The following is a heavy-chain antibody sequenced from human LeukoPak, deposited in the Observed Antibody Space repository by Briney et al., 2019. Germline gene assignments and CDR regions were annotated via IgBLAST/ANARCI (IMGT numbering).Heavy chain of an antibody. Sequence: GGSLRHSCAASGFTFSSYAMNWVRQAPGKGLEWVAFMRYDGSNRYFADSVKGRFTISRDNSINTLYLQMNSLRDEDTAVYYCAKTALRSIQVWDYWGQGTLVTVSS. CDR2: MRYDGSNR. CDR1: GFTFSSYA. J-gene: IGHJ4*02. CDR3: AKTALRSIQVWDY. D-gene: IGHD5-18*01. V-gene: IGHV3-30*02.